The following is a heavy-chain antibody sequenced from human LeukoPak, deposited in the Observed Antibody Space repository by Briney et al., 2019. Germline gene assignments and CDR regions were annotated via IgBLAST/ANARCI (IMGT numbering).Heavy chain of an antibody. J-gene: IGHJ6*03. CDR3: ARVLAIFGLDTTDFYMDV. CDR2: TSGSI. D-gene: IGHD3/OR15-3a*01. V-gene: IGHV4-59*11. Sequence: PSETLSLTCAVSGASISSHYWSWIRQPPGKGLEWIGYTSGSISDNPSLKSRVAVSVGPSQNQVSLSLTFVTAADTAVYYCARVLAIFGLDTTDFYMDVWGKGTTVTVSS. CDR1: GASISSHY.